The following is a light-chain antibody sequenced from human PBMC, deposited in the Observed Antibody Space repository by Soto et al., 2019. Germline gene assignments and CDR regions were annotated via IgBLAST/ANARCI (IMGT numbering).Light chain of an antibody. Sequence: DIVLTQSPATLSVSPGERATLSCRASLPISNKLAWYQQRPGQSLRLLIYGASARAHGVPARFSGSGSGTEFTLTISTLQSEDLAVYYCQQYENWPPAVTFGVGTNVEIK. V-gene: IGKV3-15*01. CDR2: GAS. CDR3: QQYENWPPAVT. J-gene: IGKJ4*01. CDR1: LPISNK.